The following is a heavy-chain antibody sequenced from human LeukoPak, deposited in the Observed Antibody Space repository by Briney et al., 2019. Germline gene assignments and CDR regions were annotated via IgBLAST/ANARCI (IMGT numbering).Heavy chain of an antibody. D-gene: IGHD5-18*01. Sequence: GGSLRLSCAASGFTFSSYAMSWVRQAPGKGLEWVSAISGSGGSTYYADSVKGRFTISRDNSKNTLYLQMNTLSAEDTAVYYCARLWWIQPVYWGQGTLVTVSS. CDR3: ARLWWIQPVY. J-gene: IGHJ4*02. CDR2: ISGSGGST. CDR1: GFTFSSYA. V-gene: IGHV3-23*01.